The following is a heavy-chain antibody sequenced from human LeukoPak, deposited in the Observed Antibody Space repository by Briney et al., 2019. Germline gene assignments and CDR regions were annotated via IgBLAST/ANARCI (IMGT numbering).Heavy chain of an antibody. J-gene: IGHJ4*02. D-gene: IGHD3-22*01. CDR2: IYYSGST. CDR3: ARALGYDSSGYYGYYFDY. Sequence: SETLCLTYTVSGGSISSYYWSWIRQPPGEGLEWIGFIYYSGSTNYNPSLKSRVTISVDTSKNQFSLKLSSVTAADTAVYYCARALGYDSSGYYGYYFDYWGQGTLVTVSS. V-gene: IGHV4-59*01. CDR1: GGSISSYY.